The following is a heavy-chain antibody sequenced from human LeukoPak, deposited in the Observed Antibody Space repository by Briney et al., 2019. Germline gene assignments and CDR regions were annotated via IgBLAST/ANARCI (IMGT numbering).Heavy chain of an antibody. V-gene: IGHV1-69*04. J-gene: IGHJ4*02. Sequence: VASVKVSCKASGGTFSSYTISWVRQAPGQGLEWMGRIIPILGIANYAQKFQGRVTITADKSTSTAYMELRSLRSDDTAVYYCARDFIAVAGQGYWGQGTLVTVSS. CDR3: ARDFIAVAGQGY. CDR2: IIPILGIA. CDR1: GGTFSSYT. D-gene: IGHD6-19*01.